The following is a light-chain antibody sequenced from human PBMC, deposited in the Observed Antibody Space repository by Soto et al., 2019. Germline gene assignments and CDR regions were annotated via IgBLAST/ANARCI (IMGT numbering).Light chain of an antibody. J-gene: IGLJ2*01. V-gene: IGLV2-14*02. CDR3: STYTTKNHVI. CDR1: SSDFGNFNI. Sequence: QSALTQPTSVSGSPGQSITISCTGTSSDFGNFNIVSWYQQHPGKAPKLLIYEVTNRPSGVFTRFSGSKSGDTASLTISGLQPEDEAHYYCSTYTTKNHVIFGGGTKVTVL. CDR2: EVT.